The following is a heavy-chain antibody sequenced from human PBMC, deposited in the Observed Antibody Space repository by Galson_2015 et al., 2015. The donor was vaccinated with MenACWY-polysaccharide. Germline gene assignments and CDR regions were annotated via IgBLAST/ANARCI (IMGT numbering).Heavy chain of an antibody. V-gene: IGHV3-9*01. J-gene: IGHJ4*02. D-gene: IGHD6-13*01. CDR1: GFTFDDYA. CDR3: AKDSSLIKGDYFDY. CDR2: ISWNSGSI. Sequence: SLRLSCAASGFTFDDYAMHWVRHAPGKGLEWVSGISWNSGSIGYTDSVKGRFTISRDNAKNSLYLQMNSLRAEDTALYYCAKDSSLIKGDYFDYWGQGTLVTVSS.